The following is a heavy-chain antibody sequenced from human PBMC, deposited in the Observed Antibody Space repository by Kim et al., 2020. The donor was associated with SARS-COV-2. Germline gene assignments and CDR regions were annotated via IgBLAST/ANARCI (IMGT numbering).Heavy chain of an antibody. CDR3: ARRTPNYFGSGSYYYFGF. CDR1: GGSVSSGSYY. V-gene: IGHV4-61*01. D-gene: IGHD3-10*01. J-gene: IGHJ4*02. Sequence: SETLSLTCSVSGGSVSSGSYYWSWIWQPPGKGLEWIGYIYYSGSTNYNPSLKSRVTISVDTSKNQFSLKLNSVTAADTAVYYCARRTPNYFGSGSYYYFGFWGQGTLVTVSS. CDR2: IYYSGST.